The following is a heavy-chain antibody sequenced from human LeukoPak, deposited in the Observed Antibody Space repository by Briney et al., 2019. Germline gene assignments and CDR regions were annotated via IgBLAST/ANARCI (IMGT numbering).Heavy chain of an antibody. Sequence: SETLSLTCTVSGGSISSYYWSWIRQPPGKGLEWIGYIYYSGSTNYNPSLKSRVTISVDTSKNQFSLKLSSVTAADTAVYYCARHLAHGGYSRIVCCGMDVWGQGTTVTVSS. D-gene: IGHD4-23*01. V-gene: IGHV4-59*08. CDR2: IYYSGST. J-gene: IGHJ6*02. CDR3: ARHLAHGGYSRIVCCGMDV. CDR1: GGSISSYY.